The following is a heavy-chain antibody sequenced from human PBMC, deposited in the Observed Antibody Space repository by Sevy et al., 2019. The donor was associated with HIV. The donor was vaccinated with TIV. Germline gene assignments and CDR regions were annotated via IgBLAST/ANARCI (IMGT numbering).Heavy chain of an antibody. Sequence: GGSLRLSCAASGFTFSSYSMNWVRQAPGKGLEWVAYISSSSSTIYYADSVKGRFTISRDNAKNSLYLQMNSLRDEDTAVYYCARDPAMVNPRDAFDIWGQGTMVTVSS. D-gene: IGHD5-18*01. CDR3: ARDPAMVNPRDAFDI. V-gene: IGHV3-48*02. J-gene: IGHJ3*02. CDR2: ISSSSSTI. CDR1: GFTFSSYS.